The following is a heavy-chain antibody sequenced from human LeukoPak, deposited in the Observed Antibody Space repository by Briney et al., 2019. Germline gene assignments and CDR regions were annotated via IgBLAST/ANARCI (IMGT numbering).Heavy chain of an antibody. CDR3: AKASDDFWSGYPSDY. CDR2: ISGSGGST. V-gene: IGHV3-23*01. Sequence: PGGSLRLSCAASGFTFSGFAMTWVRQAPGKGLEWVSAISGSGGSTYYADSVKGRFTISRDNSKNTLYLQMNSLRAEDTAVYYCAKASDDFWSGYPSDYWGQGTLVTVSS. J-gene: IGHJ4*02. D-gene: IGHD3-3*01. CDR1: GFTFSGFA.